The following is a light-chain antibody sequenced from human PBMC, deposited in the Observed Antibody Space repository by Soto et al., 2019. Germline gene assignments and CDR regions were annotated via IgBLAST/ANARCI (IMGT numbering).Light chain of an antibody. J-gene: IGLJ2*01. V-gene: IGLV2-14*01. CDR3: CSDTSLLTVV. Sequence: QSALTQPASVSGSPGQSITISCTGTSSDVGGYNHVSWYQHSPGKATKLILFAVTDRPLGVSHRFSGSKSGNTASLTISGLKADDEADYSCCSDTSLLTVVFGGETKLTVL. CDR1: SSDVGGYNH. CDR2: AVT.